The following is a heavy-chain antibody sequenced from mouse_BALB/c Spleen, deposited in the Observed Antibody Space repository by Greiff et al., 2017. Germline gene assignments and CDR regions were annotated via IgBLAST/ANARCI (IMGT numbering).Heavy chain of an antibody. CDR1: GYTFTSYW. CDR2: INPSNGRT. Sequence: VQLQQSGAELVKPGASVKLSCKASGYTFTSYWMHWVKQRPGQGLEWIGEINPSNGRTNYNEKFKSKATLTVDKSSSTAYMQLSSLTSEDSAVYYCARSVYYGSSYWYFDVWGAGTTVTVSS. J-gene: IGHJ1*01. CDR3: ARSVYYGSSYWYFDV. D-gene: IGHD1-1*01. V-gene: IGHV1S81*02.